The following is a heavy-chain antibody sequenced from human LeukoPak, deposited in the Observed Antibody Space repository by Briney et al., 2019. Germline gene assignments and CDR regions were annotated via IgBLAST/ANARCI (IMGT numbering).Heavy chain of an antibody. J-gene: IGHJ4*02. D-gene: IGHD2-8*01. V-gene: IGHV3-23*01. CDR1: GFTFSRIA. CDR2: ISGNGGSA. CDR3: AYHPGVQFDF. Sequence: GGPPRLSCAASGFTFSRIAMGWVRQAPGKGLEWVSSISGNGGSAYFAGSVRGRFTISRDNSKNTVSLHMSSLRVEDTAVYYCAYHPGVQFDFWGQGTLVTVSS.